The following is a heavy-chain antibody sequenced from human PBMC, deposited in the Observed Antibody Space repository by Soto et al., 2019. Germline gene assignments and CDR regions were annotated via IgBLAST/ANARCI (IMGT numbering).Heavy chain of an antibody. CDR1: GYLYTAYS. Sequence: GASVKVSCKASGYLYTAYSMHWVRLAPGQGLEWMGVVNPSGGSTKYAQNFQGRVTMTRDTSTTTIYMELSSLRSDDTAIYYCAREENCSGGTCYSEYFPLWGQGTLVTGS. V-gene: IGHV1-46*01. D-gene: IGHD2-15*01. J-gene: IGHJ1*01. CDR3: AREENCSGGTCYSEYFPL. CDR2: VNPSGGST.